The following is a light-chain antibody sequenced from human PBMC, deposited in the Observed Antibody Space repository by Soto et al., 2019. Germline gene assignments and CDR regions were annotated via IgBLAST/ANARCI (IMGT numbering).Light chain of an antibody. CDR3: QQYESSWT. J-gene: IGKJ1*01. CDR1: QSISTW. Sequence: DIQMTQSPSTLSASIGDRVTITCRASQSISTWLAWYQQKPGKAPNLLIYDASSLESGVSSRFSGSGSGTELPLTISMLQDDDSACYFCQQYESSWTFGQGTKVEIK. V-gene: IGKV1-5*01. CDR2: DAS.